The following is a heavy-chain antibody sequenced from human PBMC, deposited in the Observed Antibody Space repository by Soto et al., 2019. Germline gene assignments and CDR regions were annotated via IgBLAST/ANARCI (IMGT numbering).Heavy chain of an antibody. CDR1: GYTFTRYY. D-gene: IGHD3-22*01. Sequence: ASVKVSCKASGYTFTRYYMHWVRQAPGQGLEWMGIINPSDDATSYAEKFQDRLTMTKDTSTSTVYMEMSSLRSEDTAVYYCARDLTREGDYYDRSGYYLGYWGQGTLVTVSS. J-gene: IGHJ4*02. CDR2: INPSDDAT. V-gene: IGHV1-46*01. CDR3: ARDLTREGDYYDRSGYYLGY.